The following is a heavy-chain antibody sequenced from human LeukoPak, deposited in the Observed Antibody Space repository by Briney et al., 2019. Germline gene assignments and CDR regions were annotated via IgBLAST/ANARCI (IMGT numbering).Heavy chain of an antibody. D-gene: IGHD5-24*01. CDR2: IYHSGST. Sequence: SETLSLTCTVSGYSISSGYYWGWIRQPPGKGLEWIGSIYHSGSTYYNPSLKSRVTISVDTSKNQFSLKLSSVTAADTAVYYCAKDSFRRDGYNYFDYWGQGTLVTVSS. V-gene: IGHV4-38-2*02. CDR3: AKDSFRRDGYNYFDY. J-gene: IGHJ4*02. CDR1: GYSISSGYY.